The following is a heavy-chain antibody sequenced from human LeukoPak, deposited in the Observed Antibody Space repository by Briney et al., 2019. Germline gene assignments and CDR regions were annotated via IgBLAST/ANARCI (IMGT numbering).Heavy chain of an antibody. Sequence: SETLSLTCTVSGYSISSGYYWGWIRQPPGKGLEWIGSIYHSGSTYYNSSLKSRVTVSLDTSKNQFSLKLSSVTAADTAVYYCARGWMATISAFDIWGQGTMITVSS. CDR3: ARGWMATISAFDI. J-gene: IGHJ3*02. D-gene: IGHD5-24*01. V-gene: IGHV4-38-2*02. CDR2: IYHSGST. CDR1: GYSISSGYY.